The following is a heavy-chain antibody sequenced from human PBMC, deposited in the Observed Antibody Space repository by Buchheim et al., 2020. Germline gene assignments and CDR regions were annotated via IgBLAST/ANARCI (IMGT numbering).Heavy chain of an antibody. V-gene: IGHV4-34*01. J-gene: IGHJ4*02. CDR1: GGSFSGYY. CDR2: INHSGST. D-gene: IGHD3-9*01. Sequence: QVQLQQWGAGLLKPSETLSLTCAVYGGSFSGYYWSWIRQPPGQGLEWIGEINHSGSTNYNPYLKSRVTISVDTSKNQFSLNLSSVTAADTAVYYCARERGYYESVTGWSSSGKIDYWGQGTL. CDR3: ARERGYYESVTGWSSSGKIDY.